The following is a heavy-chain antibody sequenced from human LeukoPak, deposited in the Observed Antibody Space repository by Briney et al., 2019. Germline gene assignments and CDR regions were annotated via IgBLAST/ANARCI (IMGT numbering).Heavy chain of an antibody. J-gene: IGHJ4*02. D-gene: IGHD4-17*01. CDR2: INTDGSST. CDR3: TRGSYGDYEY. Sequence: GGSLRLSCVPSGITFSNSALSWVRQAPGKGLVWVSRINTDGSSTSYADSVKGRFTISRDNAKNSLYLQMNSLRAEDTAVYYCTRGSYGDYEYWGQGTLVTVSS. V-gene: IGHV3-74*01. CDR1: GITFSNSA.